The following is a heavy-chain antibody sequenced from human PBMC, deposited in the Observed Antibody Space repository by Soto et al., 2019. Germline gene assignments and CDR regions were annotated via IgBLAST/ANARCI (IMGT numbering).Heavy chain of an antibody. CDR3: AKETHSRGYGTYFDY. V-gene: IGHV3-30*18. J-gene: IGHJ4*02. CDR2: ISNSGGV. Sequence: QVQLVESGGGVVQPGRSLRLSCAASGFTFSDFGMHWVRQAPGKGLEWVAVISNSGGVKPDSVKGRFTISRDNSKNTLYLQMNSLRPEDTAVYYCAKETHSRGYGTYFDYWGQGSLVTVSS. D-gene: IGHD3-22*01. CDR1: GFTFSDFG.